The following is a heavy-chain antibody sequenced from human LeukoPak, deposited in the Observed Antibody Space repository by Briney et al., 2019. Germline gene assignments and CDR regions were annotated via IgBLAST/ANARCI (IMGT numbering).Heavy chain of an antibody. Sequence: GGSLRLSCAASGFTFSSYSMNWVRQTPGKGLEWVSSISSSSSYIYYAGSVKGQFTISRDNAKNSLYLQMNSLRAEDTAVYFCARKSASFDHWGQGTLVTVSS. CDR3: ARKSASFDH. V-gene: IGHV3-21*01. CDR2: ISSSSSYI. J-gene: IGHJ4*02. CDR1: GFTFSSYS.